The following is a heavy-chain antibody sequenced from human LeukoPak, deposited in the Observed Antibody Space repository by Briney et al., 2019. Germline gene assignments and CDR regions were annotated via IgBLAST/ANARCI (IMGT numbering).Heavy chain of an antibody. CDR1: GFTFSSYA. CDR2: ISGSGGST. J-gene: IGHJ3*02. D-gene: IGHD3-3*01. V-gene: IGHV3-23*01. Sequence: PGGSLRLSCAASGFTFSSYAMSWVRQAPGKGLEWVSAISGSGGSTYYADSVKGRFTISRVNSKNTLYLQMNSLRAEDTAVYYCAYSGPYYDFWSGYSTLDAFDIWGQGTMVTVSS. CDR3: AYSGPYYDFWSGYSTLDAFDI.